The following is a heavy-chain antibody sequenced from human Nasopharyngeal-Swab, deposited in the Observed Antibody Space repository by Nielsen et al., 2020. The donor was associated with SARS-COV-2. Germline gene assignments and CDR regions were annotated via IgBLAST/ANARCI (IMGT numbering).Heavy chain of an antibody. CDR2: IASSGAK. V-gene: IGHV3-13*01. Sequence: GESLKISCAASGFTLRSYDVHWVRQATGEGLEWVSVIASSGAKSYLDSGKGRFTVSRDNVKNYVYLQMNSLRAGDTAVYYCAREQLCIRGTRCLDAFDIWGQGTMVTVSS. D-gene: IGHD2-2*01. CDR1: GFTLRSYD. CDR3: AREQLCIRGTRCLDAFDI. J-gene: IGHJ3*02.